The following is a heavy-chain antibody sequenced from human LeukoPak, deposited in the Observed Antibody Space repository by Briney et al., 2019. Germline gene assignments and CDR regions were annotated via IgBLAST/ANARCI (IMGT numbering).Heavy chain of an antibody. Sequence: PGGSLRLSCTASGFTFGDYAMNWVRQAPGKGLEWVGLIRSKSYGETTEYAASVRGRFTISRDDSGSVAYLQMNSLRAEDTAVYYCFGYISKSNYGMDVWGLGTTVTVSS. CDR3: FGYISKSNYGMDV. V-gene: IGHV3-49*04. CDR2: IRSKSYGETT. CDR1: GFTFGDYA. J-gene: IGHJ6*02. D-gene: IGHD6-13*01.